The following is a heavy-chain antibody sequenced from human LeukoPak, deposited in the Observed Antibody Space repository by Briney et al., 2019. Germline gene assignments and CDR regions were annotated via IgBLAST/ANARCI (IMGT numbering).Heavy chain of an antibody. V-gene: IGHV3-30-3*01. Sequence: GRSLRLSCAASGFTFSNYAMHWVRQAPAKGLEWVSLISYDGSNKFYADSVKGRFTISRDNSKSTLYLQMNSLKAEDTAVYYCARGGVTTMTLRDLWLDYWGQGTLVTVSS. D-gene: IGHD4-17*01. J-gene: IGHJ4*02. CDR2: ISYDGSNK. CDR1: GFTFSNYA. CDR3: ARGGVTTMTLRDLWLDY.